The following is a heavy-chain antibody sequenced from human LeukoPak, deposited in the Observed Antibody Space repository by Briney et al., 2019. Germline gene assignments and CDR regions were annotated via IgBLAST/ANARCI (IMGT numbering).Heavy chain of an antibody. CDR1: GFTFSSYA. D-gene: IGHD6-13*01. J-gene: IGHJ4*02. Sequence: GGSLRLSCAASGFTFSSYAMHWVRQAPGKGLEWVAVISYDGSNKYYADSVKGRFTISRDNSKNTLYLQMNSLRAEDTAVYYCARDRIAAAVSSTPTFDYWGQGTLVTVSS. CDR3: ARDRIAAAVSSTPTFDY. CDR2: ISYDGSNK. V-gene: IGHV3-30*04.